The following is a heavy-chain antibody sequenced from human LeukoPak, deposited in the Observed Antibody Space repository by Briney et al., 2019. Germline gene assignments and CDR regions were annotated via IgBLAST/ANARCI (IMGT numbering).Heavy chain of an antibody. J-gene: IGHJ4*02. D-gene: IGHD6-6*01. CDR3: ASSTLSSSSGDF. Sequence: ASVKVSCKASGYTFTSYYMHWVRQAPGQGLEWMGVINPSGGSTSYAQKFQGRVTMTRDASTSTFYMELSSLRSEDTAVYYCASSTLSSSSGDFWGQGSLVPVSS. CDR1: GYTFTSYY. CDR2: INPSGGST. V-gene: IGHV1-46*01.